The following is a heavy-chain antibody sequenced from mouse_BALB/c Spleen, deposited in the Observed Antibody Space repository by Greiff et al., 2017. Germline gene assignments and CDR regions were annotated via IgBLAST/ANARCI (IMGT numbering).Heavy chain of an antibody. CDR3: AREGRYDGYYAMDY. Sequence: VKLQESGPGLVAPSQSLSITCTVSGFSLTSYGVHWVRQPPGKGLEWLGVIWAGGSTNYNSALMSRLSISKDNSKSQVFLKMNSLQTDDTAMYYCAREGRYDGYYAMDYWGQGTSVTVSS. V-gene: IGHV2-9*02. CDR1: GFSLTSYG. CDR2: IWAGGST. J-gene: IGHJ4*01. D-gene: IGHD2-14*01.